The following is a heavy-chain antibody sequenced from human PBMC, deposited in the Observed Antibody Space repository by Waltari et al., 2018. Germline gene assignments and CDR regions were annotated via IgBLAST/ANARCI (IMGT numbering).Heavy chain of an antibody. V-gene: IGHV3-53*01. J-gene: IGHJ6*02. D-gene: IGHD5-12*01. Sequence: EVQLVESGGGLIQPGGSLRLSCAASGFTVSRNYMSWVRQAPGKGLEWVSVIYSGGRTYYADSVKGRFTISRDNSKNTLYLQMNSLRAEDTAVYYCARKMATTYYGMDVWGQGTTVIVSS. CDR3: ARKMATTYYGMDV. CDR1: GFTVSRNY. CDR2: IYSGGRT.